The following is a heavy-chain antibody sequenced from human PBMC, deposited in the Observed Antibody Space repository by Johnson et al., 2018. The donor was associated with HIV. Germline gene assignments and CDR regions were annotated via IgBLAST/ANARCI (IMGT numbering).Heavy chain of an antibody. J-gene: IGHJ3*02. V-gene: IGHV3-30*04. CDR2: ISYDGSYK. Sequence: QVQLVESGGGVVQPGRSLRLSCAASGFTFSSYAMHWVRQAPGKGLEWVAVISYDGSYKYYADSVKGRFTISRDNSKSTLYLQMNSLRAEDKAVYYCARVRTGRENAFDIWGQGTMVTVSS. CDR1: GFTFSSYA. D-gene: IGHD2-8*02. CDR3: ARVRTGRENAFDI.